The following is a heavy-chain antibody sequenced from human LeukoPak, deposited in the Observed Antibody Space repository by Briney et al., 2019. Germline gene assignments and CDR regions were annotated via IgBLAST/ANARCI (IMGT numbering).Heavy chain of an antibody. J-gene: IGHJ6*02. CDR1: GYTFTVYY. Sequence: ASVKVSFKASGYTFTVYYMHWVRQAPGQGREGMGWIDPNSGGTNYAQKFQGRVTITRDTSISTAYMELSRLRSDDTAVYYCARDLGHCSGGSCYFAYGMDVWGQGTTVTVSS. CDR3: ARDLGHCSGGSCYFAYGMDV. D-gene: IGHD2-15*01. CDR2: IDPNSGGT. V-gene: IGHV1-2*02.